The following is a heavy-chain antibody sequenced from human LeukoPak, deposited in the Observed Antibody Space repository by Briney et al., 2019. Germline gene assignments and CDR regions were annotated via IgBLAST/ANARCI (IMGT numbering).Heavy chain of an antibody. V-gene: IGHV4-59*01. D-gene: IGHD6-13*01. CDR2: ISYTGDT. CDR1: GGSINTYW. CDR3: ARGVYIAAAQYGY. Sequence: SETLSLTCTVSGGSINTYWWSWIRQPPGKGLEWIGFISYTGDTDYSPSLKSRVTISVDMSNNQFFLKLSSVTAADTAVYYCARGVYIAAAQYGYWGQGTLVTVSS. J-gene: IGHJ4*02.